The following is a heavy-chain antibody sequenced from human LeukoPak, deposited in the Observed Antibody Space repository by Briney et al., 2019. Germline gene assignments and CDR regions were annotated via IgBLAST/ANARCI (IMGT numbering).Heavy chain of an antibody. Sequence: ASVKVSCKASGYTFTNFGVSGVRQAPGQGLEWMGWISPYNGNTNYAQKLQGRVTMTTDTSTTTAYMELRSLRSDDTAVYYCARIAGQQLVNWFDPWGQGTLVTVSS. CDR1: GYTFTNFG. J-gene: IGHJ5*02. V-gene: IGHV1-18*01. D-gene: IGHD6-13*01. CDR3: ARIAGQQLVNWFDP. CDR2: ISPYNGNT.